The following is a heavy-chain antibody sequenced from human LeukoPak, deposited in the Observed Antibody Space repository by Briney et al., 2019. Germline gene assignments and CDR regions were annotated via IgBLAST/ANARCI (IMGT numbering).Heavy chain of an antibody. CDR2: IYHSGST. V-gene: IGHV4-4*02. J-gene: IGHJ6*04. CDR3: ARDPTMVRGPSMDV. D-gene: IGHD3-10*01. CDR1: GGSISSSNW. Sequence: SETLSLTCAVSGGSISSSNWWSWVRPPPGEGLEWIGEIYHSGSTNYNPSLKSRVTISVDKSKNQFSLKLSSVTAADTAVYYCARDPTMVRGPSMDVWGKGTTVTVSS.